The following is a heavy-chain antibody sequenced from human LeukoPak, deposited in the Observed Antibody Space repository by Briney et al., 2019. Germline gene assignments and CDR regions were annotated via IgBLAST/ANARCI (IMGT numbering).Heavy chain of an antibody. CDR1: GYTFTSYD. CDR3: ARSTLLIYCGGDCYHFDY. Sequence: GASVKVSCKASGYTFTSYDINWVRQATGQGLEWMGWMNPNSGNTGYAQKFQGRVTITGNTSISTAYMELSSLRSEDTAVYYCARSTLLIYCGGDCYHFDYWGQGTLVTVSS. V-gene: IGHV1-8*03. D-gene: IGHD2-21*02. J-gene: IGHJ4*02. CDR2: MNPNSGNT.